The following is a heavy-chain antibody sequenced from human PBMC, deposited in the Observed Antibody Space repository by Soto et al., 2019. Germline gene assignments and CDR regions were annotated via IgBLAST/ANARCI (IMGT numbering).Heavy chain of an antibody. CDR2: IYTGGTT. CDR3: AREVGYYYGLDV. J-gene: IGHJ6*02. V-gene: IGHV3-53*01. CDR1: GFTVSSNY. D-gene: IGHD1-26*01. Sequence: EVQLVESGGGMTQPGGSLRLSCVASGFTVSSNYMSWVRQAPGKGLEWVSVIYTGGTTHYADSVKGRFTIARDNSKNTLYLQINSLRDEDTAVYYCAREVGYYYGLDVWGQGTTVSVAS.